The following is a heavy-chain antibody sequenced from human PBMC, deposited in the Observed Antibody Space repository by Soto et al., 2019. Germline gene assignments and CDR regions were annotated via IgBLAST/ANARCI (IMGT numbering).Heavy chain of an antibody. J-gene: IGHJ6*02. CDR1: GGTFSSYA. CDR2: IIPIFGTA. V-gene: IGHV1-69*13. D-gene: IGHD2-15*01. CDR3: ALRGVVVVAATRSYYYYGMDV. Sequence: ASVKVSCKASGGTFSSYAISWVRRAPGQGLEWMGGIIPIFGTANYAQKFQGRVTITADESTSTAYMELSSLRSEDTAVYYCALRGVVVVAATRSYYYYGMDVWGQGTTVTVSS.